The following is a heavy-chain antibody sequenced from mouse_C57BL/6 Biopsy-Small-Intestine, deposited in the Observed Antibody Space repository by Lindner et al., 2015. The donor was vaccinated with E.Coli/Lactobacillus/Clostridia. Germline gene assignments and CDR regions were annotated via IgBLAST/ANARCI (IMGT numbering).Heavy chain of an antibody. CDR2: IYPGDGDT. V-gene: IGHV1-82*01. CDR3: ARRGLNLGYFDV. Sequence: VQLQESGPELVKPGASVKISCKASGYAFSSSWMNWVKQRPGKGLEWIGRIYPGDGDTNYNGKFKGKATLTADKSSSTAYMQLSSLTSEDSAVYFCARRGLNLGYFDVWGTGTTVTVSS. D-gene: IGHD1-3*01. J-gene: IGHJ1*03. CDR1: GYAFSSSW.